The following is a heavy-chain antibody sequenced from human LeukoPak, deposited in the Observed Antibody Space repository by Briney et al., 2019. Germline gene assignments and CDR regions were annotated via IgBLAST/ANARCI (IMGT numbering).Heavy chain of an antibody. V-gene: IGHV4-39*01. J-gene: IGHJ4*02. Sequence: SETLSLTCTVFGGSISSSNYYWAWFRQPPGKGLEWIGSIYYSGSTYYNPSLKSRVTISVDTSKNQFSLKLSSVTAADTAVYYCARLEEVRPYFDYWGQGTLVTVSS. CDR1: GGSISSSNYY. CDR3: ARLEEVRPYFDY. CDR2: IYYSGST.